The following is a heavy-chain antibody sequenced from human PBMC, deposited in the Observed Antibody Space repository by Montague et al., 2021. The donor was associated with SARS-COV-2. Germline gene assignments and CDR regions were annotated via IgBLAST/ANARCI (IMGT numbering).Heavy chain of an antibody. CDR2: IYHSGST. CDR1: GGSISSSNW. V-gene: IGHV4-4*02. D-gene: IGHD6-19*01. Sequence: SETLSLTCAVSGGSISSSNWWSWVRQPPGKGLEWIGEIYHSGSTNYNPSLKGRVTISVDKSKNQFSLKLSAVTAADTAVYYCARSRGNLQWPFYYYYGMDVWGPGTTVTVSS. J-gene: IGHJ6*02. CDR3: ARSRGNLQWPFYYYYGMDV.